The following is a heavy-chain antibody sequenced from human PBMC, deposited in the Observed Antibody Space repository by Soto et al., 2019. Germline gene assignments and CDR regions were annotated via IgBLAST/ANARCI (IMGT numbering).Heavy chain of an antibody. J-gene: IGHJ4*02. D-gene: IGHD4-17*01. V-gene: IGHV3-7*01. CDR2: IKQDGSEK. Sequence: GGSLRLSCAASEFTFSSYWMSWVRQAPGKGLEWVANIKQDGSEKYYVDSVKGRFTISRDNAKNSLYLQMNSLRAEDTAVYYCARNLPMTTVLKNWGQGTLVTVSS. CDR3: ARNLPMTTVLKN. CDR1: EFTFSSYW.